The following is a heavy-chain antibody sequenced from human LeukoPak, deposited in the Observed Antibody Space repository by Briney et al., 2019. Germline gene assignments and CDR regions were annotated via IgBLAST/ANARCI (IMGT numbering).Heavy chain of an antibody. CDR3: ARDQKIHYYYYGMDV. D-gene: IGHD5-18*01. Sequence: SVKVSCKASGGTFSSYAISWVRQAPGQGLEWMGRIIPILGIANYAQKFQGRVTITADKSTSTAYMELSSLRSEDTAVYHCARDQKIHYYYYGMDVWGQGTTVTVSS. V-gene: IGHV1-69*04. CDR1: GGTFSSYA. CDR2: IIPILGIA. J-gene: IGHJ6*02.